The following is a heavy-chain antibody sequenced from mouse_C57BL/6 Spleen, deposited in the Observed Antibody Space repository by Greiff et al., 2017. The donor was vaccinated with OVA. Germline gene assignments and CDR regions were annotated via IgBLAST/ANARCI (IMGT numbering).Heavy chain of an antibody. J-gene: IGHJ3*01. CDR1: GYTFTSYW. Sequence: QVQLQQPGAELVRPGSSVKLSCKASGYTFTSYWMHWVKQRPIQGLEWIGNIDPSDSETHYNQKFKDKATLTVDKSSSTAYMQLSSLTSEDSAVYYCAREDYSNSDFAYWGQGTLVTVSA. V-gene: IGHV1-52*01. CDR3: AREDYSNSDFAY. D-gene: IGHD2-5*01. CDR2: IDPSDSET.